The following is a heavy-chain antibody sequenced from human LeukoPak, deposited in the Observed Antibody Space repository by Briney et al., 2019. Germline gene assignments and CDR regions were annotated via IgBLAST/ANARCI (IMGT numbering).Heavy chain of an antibody. Sequence: GGSLRLSCAASGFTFSNYSMNWVRQAPGKGLEWVSYISSSGSTIYYADSVKGRFTISRDNAKNSLYLQMNSLRAEDTALYYCARVGTSRYYYYYYMDVWGKGTTVTVSS. CDR3: ARVGTSRYYYYYYMDV. D-gene: IGHD1-1*01. J-gene: IGHJ6*03. CDR1: GFTFSNYS. V-gene: IGHV3-48*04. CDR2: ISSSGSTI.